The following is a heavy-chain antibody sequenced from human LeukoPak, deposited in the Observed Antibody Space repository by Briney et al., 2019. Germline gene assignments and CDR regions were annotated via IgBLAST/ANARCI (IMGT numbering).Heavy chain of an antibody. V-gene: IGHV3-11*04. Sequence: GGSLRLSCAASGFTFSDYYMSWIRQAPGKGLEWVSYISSSGSTIYYADSVKGRFTISRDNAKNSLYLQMNSLRAEDTAVYYCARDLDYDFWSGYYMGVNWFDPWGQGTLVTVSS. D-gene: IGHD3-3*01. CDR3: ARDLDYDFWSGYYMGVNWFDP. CDR2: ISSSGSTI. J-gene: IGHJ5*02. CDR1: GFTFSDYY.